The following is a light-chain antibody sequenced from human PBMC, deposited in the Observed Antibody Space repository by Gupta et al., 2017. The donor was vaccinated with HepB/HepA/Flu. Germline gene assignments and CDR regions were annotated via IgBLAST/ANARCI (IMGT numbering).Light chain of an antibody. CDR1: CDSIASTY. J-gene: IGLJ2*01. CDR2: EDN. CDR3: QSYDSSNPVV. V-gene: IGLV6-57*02. Sequence: NFMPTQPHSVSESPGKTVTISCTSSCDSIASTYLQWYHKRPGGAHTTGIYEDNQRPSGVPDRFSGSIDSSSNSASLTISGLKTGDEADYYCQSYDSSNPVVFGGGTKLTVL.